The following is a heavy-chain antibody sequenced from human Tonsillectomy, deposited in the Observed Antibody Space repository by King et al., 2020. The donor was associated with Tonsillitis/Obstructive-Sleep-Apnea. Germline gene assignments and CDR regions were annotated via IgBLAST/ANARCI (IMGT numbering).Heavy chain of an antibody. Sequence: VQLVESVGGLVQPGGSLRLSCAASGFTFSDHYMDWVRQAPGKGLEWVGRIRNKANDYTTEYAASVKGRFTVSRDNSKYSLYLQMNSLKTAYTAVYYCATVSRLSRVCYYFGMDAWGPGTTVTVSS. D-gene: IGHD3-16*01. J-gene: IGHJ6*02. CDR3: ATVSRLSRVCYYFGMDA. CDR2: IRNKANDYTT. CDR1: GFTFSDHY. V-gene: IGHV3-72*01.